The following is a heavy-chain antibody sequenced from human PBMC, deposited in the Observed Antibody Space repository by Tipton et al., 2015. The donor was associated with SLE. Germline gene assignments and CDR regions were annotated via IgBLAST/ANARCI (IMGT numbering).Heavy chain of an antibody. J-gene: IGHJ4*02. Sequence: LRLSCTVSGGSISSYYWSWIRQPPGKGLEWIGYIYYSGSTNYNPSLKSRLTISVDTSKNQFSLKLSSVTAADTAVYYCALGAAAANFDYWGQGTLVTVSS. CDR1: GGSISSYY. V-gene: IGHV4-59*08. D-gene: IGHD6-13*01. CDR3: ALGAAAANFDY. CDR2: IYYSGST.